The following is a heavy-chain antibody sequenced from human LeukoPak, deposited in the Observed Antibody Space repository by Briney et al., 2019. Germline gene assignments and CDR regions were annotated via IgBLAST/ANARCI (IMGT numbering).Heavy chain of an antibody. D-gene: IGHD3-22*01. CDR3: AREPMNYYDSSGQVDY. J-gene: IGHJ4*02. CDR2: IYYSGST. Sequence: SWIRQPPGKGLEWIGYIYYSGSTYYNPSLKSRVTISVDASKNQFSLKLSSVTAADTAVYYCAREPMNYYDSSGQVDYWGQGTLITVSS. V-gene: IGHV4-30-4*08.